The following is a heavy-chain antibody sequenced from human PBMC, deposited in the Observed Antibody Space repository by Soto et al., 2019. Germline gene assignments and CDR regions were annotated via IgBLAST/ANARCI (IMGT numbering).Heavy chain of an antibody. V-gene: IGHV1-69*13. Sequence: SVKVSCKASGGSFSSDAFGWVRQAPGRGLEWMGGIIPTSGTANYAQRFQGRATITADESTSTAYMELSSLTSEDTAVYFCARGQGYCSGGICYYYYYGMDVRGQGTTVTVSS. CDR2: IIPTSGTA. J-gene: IGHJ6*02. CDR3: ARGQGYCSGGICYYYYYGMDV. CDR1: GGSFSSDA. D-gene: IGHD2-15*01.